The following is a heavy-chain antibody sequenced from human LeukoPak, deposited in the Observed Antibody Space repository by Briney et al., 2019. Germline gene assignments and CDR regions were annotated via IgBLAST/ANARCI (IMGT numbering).Heavy chain of an antibody. V-gene: IGHV3-7*03. CDR2: IDQDGSVK. Sequence: GGSLRLSCAASGFTFSNFWMTWVRQAPGKGLEWVASIDQDGSVKYYVDSVKGRFTISRDNSKNTLYLQMNSLRAEDTAVYYCAKDENSSGYYYGPFDYWGQGTLVTVSS. D-gene: IGHD3-22*01. CDR1: GFTFSNFW. J-gene: IGHJ4*02. CDR3: AKDENSSGYYYGPFDY.